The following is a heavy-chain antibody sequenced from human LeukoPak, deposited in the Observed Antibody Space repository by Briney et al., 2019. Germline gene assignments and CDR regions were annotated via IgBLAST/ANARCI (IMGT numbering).Heavy chain of an antibody. Sequence: GGSLRLSCAASGFTFRNYGIHWVRQAPGKGLEWVALIWYDGSNKYYADSVKGRFTTSRDNSKNTLYLEMNSLRVEETAVYYCVKGSGGSRPYYFDYWGQGTLVTVSS. CDR3: VKGSGGSRPYYFDY. V-gene: IGHV3-33*03. CDR2: IWYDGSNK. CDR1: GFTFRNYG. J-gene: IGHJ4*02. D-gene: IGHD6-6*01.